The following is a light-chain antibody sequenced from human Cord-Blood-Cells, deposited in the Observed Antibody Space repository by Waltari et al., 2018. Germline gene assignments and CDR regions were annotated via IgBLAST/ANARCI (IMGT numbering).Light chain of an antibody. V-gene: IGKV4-1*01. J-gene: IGKJ2*01. Sequence: DIVMTQPHDSLAVSMGGRATITCKTSQSVLYSSNNKNYLAWYQQKPGQPPKLLIYWASTRESGVPDRFSGSGSGTDFTLTISSLQAEDVAVYYCQQYYSTPYTFGQGTKLEIK. CDR1: QSVLYSSNNKNY. CDR2: WAS. CDR3: QQYYSTPYT.